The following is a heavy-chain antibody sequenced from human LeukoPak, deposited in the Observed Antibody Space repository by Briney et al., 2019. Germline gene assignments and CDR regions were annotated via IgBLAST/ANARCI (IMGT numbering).Heavy chain of an antibody. CDR1: GGTFSSYA. J-gene: IGHJ5*02. Sequence: SVKVSCKASGGTFSSYAISWVRQAPGQGLEWMGGIIPIFGTANYAQKFQGRVTITTDESTSTAYMELSSLRSEDTAVYYCARVGATTNWFDPWGQGILVTVSS. CDR2: IIPIFGTA. V-gene: IGHV1-69*05. CDR3: ARVGATTNWFDP. D-gene: IGHD1-26*01.